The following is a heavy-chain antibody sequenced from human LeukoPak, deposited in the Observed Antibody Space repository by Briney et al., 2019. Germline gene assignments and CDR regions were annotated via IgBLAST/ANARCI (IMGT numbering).Heavy chain of an antibody. CDR2: ISGSGGST. Sequence: LTGGSLRLSCAASGFTFSNYAMSWVRQAPGKGLEWVSAISGSGGSTYYADSGKGRFTISRDNSKNTLFLQMNSLRAEDTAIYYCAKGRGYGNHDAFDIWGQGTMVTVSS. V-gene: IGHV3-23*01. CDR1: GFTFSNYA. CDR3: AKGRGYGNHDAFDI. D-gene: IGHD5-18*01. J-gene: IGHJ3*02.